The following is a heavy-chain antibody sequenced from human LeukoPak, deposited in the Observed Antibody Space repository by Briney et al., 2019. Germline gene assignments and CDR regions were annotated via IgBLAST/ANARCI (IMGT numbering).Heavy chain of an antibody. D-gene: IGHD5-12*01. V-gene: IGHV3-7*01. CDR1: GINFRGYW. CDR3: ARDLGHTGYDLYDY. CDR2: MKQDGSEK. J-gene: IGHJ4*02. Sequence: GGSLRLSCAVSGINFRGYWMAWVRQAPGKGLEWVANMKQDGSEKYYVDSVKGRFTISRDNAKNSLYMEMNSLRVEDTAVYYCARDLGHTGYDLYDYWGQGTLVTVSS.